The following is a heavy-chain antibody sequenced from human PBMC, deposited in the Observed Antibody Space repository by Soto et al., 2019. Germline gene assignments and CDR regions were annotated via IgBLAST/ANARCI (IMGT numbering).Heavy chain of an antibody. D-gene: IGHD2-15*01. CDR3: AKDKWYCSGGSCLNWFDP. CDR2: ISGSGGST. CDR1: GFTFSSYA. V-gene: IGHV3-23*01. Sequence: GSLRLSCAASGFTFSSYAMSWVRQAPGKGLEWVSAISGSGGSTYYADSVKGRFTISRDNSKNTLYLQMNRLRAEDTAVYYCAKDKWYCSGGSCLNWFDPWGQGTLVTVSS. J-gene: IGHJ5*02.